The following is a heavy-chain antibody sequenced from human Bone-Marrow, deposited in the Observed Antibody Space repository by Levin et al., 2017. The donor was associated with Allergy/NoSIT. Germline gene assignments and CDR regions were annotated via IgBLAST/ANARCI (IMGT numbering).Heavy chain of an antibody. Sequence: SLKISCAASGFTFDDYAMHWVRQAPGKGLEWVSGVSWNSDSLDYADSVKGRFIISRDNAKNSLYLQMNGLRPEDTALYYCAKARGPAGAPPFNYWGQGTLVTVSS. CDR3: AKARGPAGAPPFNY. D-gene: IGHD2-2*01. J-gene: IGHJ4*02. V-gene: IGHV3-9*01. CDR2: VSWNSDSL. CDR1: GFTFDDYA.